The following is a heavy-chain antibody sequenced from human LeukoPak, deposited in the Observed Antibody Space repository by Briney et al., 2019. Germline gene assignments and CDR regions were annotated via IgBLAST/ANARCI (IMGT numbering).Heavy chain of an antibody. J-gene: IGHJ4*02. V-gene: IGHV1-46*01. CDR2: INPSGGST. D-gene: IGHD4/OR15-4a*01. CDR1: GYTFTSYY. Sequence: ASVKVSCKASGYTFTSYYMHWVRQAPGQGLEWMGIINPSGGSTSYAQKFQGRVTITTDESTSTAYMELSSLRSEDTAVYYCARGSMVPYFDYWGQGTLVTVSS. CDR3: ARGSMVPYFDY.